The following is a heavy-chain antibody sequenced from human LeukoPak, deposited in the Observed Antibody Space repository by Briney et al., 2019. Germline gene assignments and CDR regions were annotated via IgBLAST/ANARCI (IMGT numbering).Heavy chain of an antibody. D-gene: IGHD6-13*01. J-gene: IGHJ4*02. CDR3: ATEDDYSSSWSDY. CDR2: ISSSSSYI. Sequence: GGSLRLSCAASGFTFSSYSMNWVRQAPGKGLEWVSSISSSSSYIYYADSVKGRFAISRDNAKNSLYLQMNSLRAEDTAVYYCATEDDYSSSWSDYWGQGTLVTVSS. CDR1: GFTFSSYS. V-gene: IGHV3-21*01.